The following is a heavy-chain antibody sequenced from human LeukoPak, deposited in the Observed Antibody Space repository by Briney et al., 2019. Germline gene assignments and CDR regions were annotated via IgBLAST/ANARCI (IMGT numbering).Heavy chain of an antibody. D-gene: IGHD6-19*01. Sequence: GGSLRLFCAASGFTFSSYAMHWVRQAPGKGLEWVAVISYDGSNKYYADSVKGRFTISRDNSKNTLYLQMNSLRAEDTAVYYCAKEPSSGWNPTRNFDYWGQGTLVTVSS. V-gene: IGHV3-30-3*01. CDR2: ISYDGSNK. J-gene: IGHJ4*02. CDR3: AKEPSSGWNPTRNFDY. CDR1: GFTFSSYA.